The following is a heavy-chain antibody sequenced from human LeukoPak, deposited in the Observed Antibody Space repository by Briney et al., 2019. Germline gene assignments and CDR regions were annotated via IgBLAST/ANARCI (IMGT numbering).Heavy chain of an antibody. D-gene: IGHD3-22*01. Sequence: PGGSLRLSCAASGFTFSSYAMSWVRQAPGKVLEWVSAISGSGGSTYYADSVKGRFTISRDNSKNTLYLQMNSLRAEDTAVYYCAKGGHNIINYYDSSGYYYALDWGQGTLVTVSS. CDR2: ISGSGGST. J-gene: IGHJ4*02. CDR3: AKGGHNIINYYDSSGYYYALD. V-gene: IGHV3-23*01. CDR1: GFTFSSYA.